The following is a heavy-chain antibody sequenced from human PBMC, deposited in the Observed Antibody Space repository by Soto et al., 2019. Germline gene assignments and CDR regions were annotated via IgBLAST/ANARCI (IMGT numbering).Heavy chain of an antibody. D-gene: IGHD3-10*01. J-gene: IGHJ1*01. V-gene: IGHV3-23*01. Sequence: GGSLRLSCAASGFTFSSYAMSWVRQAPGKGLEWVSAISGSGGSTYYADSVKGRFTISRDNSKNTLYLQMNSLRAEDTAVYYCAKESITMVRGVPLRYFQHWGQGTLVTVSS. CDR2: ISGSGGST. CDR3: AKESITMVRGVPLRYFQH. CDR1: GFTFSSYA.